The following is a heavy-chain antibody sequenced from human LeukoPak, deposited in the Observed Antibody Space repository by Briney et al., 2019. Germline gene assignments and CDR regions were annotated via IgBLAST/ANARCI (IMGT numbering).Heavy chain of an antibody. D-gene: IGHD6-19*01. V-gene: IGHV3-23*01. CDR2: LSGSGITT. CDR3: AKGIYSSGWSYFDY. J-gene: IGHJ4*01. Sequence: GGSLRLPCAASGFTFSNSAMSWVRQAPGKGLEGVSTLSGSGITTYYADSVKGRFTISRDNSKNTLYLQMNSLRAEDTAVYYCAKGIYSSGWSYFDYWGHGTLVTVSS. CDR1: GFTFSNSA.